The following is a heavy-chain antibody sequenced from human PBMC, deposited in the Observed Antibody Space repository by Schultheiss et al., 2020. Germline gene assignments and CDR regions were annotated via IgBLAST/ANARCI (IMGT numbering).Heavy chain of an antibody. CDR2: ISGSGGST. Sequence: WGSLRLSCAASGFTFSSYAMSWVRQAPGKGLEWVSAISGSGGSTYYADSVKGRFTISRDNSKNTLYLQMNSLRAEDTAVYYCANLVQQWRNVASDWGQGTLVTVSS. V-gene: IGHV3-23*01. D-gene: IGHD6-19*01. CDR1: GFTFSSYA. CDR3: ANLVQQWRNVASD. J-gene: IGHJ4*02.